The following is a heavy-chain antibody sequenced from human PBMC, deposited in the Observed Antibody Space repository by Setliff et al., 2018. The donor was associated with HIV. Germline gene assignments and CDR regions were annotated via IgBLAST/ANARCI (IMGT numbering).Heavy chain of an antibody. V-gene: IGHV1-18*01. Sequence: ASVKVSCKASGYTFSNYGITWVRQAPGQGLEWMGWITSYNGNTNYAKKFKGRVTMTTDTSTSIAYTELKSLRSEDTAVYYCARDHHSGRGSNFPWYSDLWGRGTLVTVS. CDR2: ITSYNGNT. J-gene: IGHJ2*01. CDR3: ARDHHSGRGSNFPWYSDL. D-gene: IGHD1-26*01. CDR1: GYTFSNYG.